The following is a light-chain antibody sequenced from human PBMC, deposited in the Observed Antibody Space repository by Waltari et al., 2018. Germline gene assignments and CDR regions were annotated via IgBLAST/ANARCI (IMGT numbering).Light chain of an antibody. V-gene: IGLV2-23*02. J-gene: IGLJ1*01. CDR2: AVT. CDR3: CSYAGSTTSSVV. Sequence: QSALTQPASVSGSPGQSITLSCTGSSSDVGGYSLVPWFQQHPGKAPKLMIYAVTKRPSGVSHRFSGSKSGNTASLTISGLQTEDEADYYCCSYAGSTTSSVVFGTGTKVIVL. CDR1: SSDVGGYSL.